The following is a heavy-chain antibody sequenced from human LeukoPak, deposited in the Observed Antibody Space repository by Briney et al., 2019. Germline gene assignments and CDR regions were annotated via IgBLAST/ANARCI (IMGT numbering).Heavy chain of an antibody. V-gene: IGHV4-39*07. CDR3: ARYTVTTPYYFDY. CDR1: GGSISSSSYY. CDR2: IYYSGST. Sequence: SETLSLTCTVSGGSISSSSYYWGWIRQPPGEGLEWIGSIYYSGSTYYNPSLKSRVTISVDTSKNQFSLKLSSVTAADTAVYYCARYTVTTPYYFDYWGQGTLVTVSS. J-gene: IGHJ4*02. D-gene: IGHD4-17*01.